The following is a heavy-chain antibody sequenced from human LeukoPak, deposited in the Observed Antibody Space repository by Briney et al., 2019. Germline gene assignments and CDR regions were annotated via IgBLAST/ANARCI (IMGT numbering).Heavy chain of an antibody. D-gene: IGHD6-6*01. J-gene: IGHJ6*02. CDR2: TYYRSKWNT. CDR1: GDTVSSNTAA. Sequence: SQTLSLTCAISGDTVSSNTAAWNWIRQSPSRGLEWLGRTYYRSKWNTDYAASVQNRITINPDTSTNRFSLQLKSATPEDTAVYYCSRRRSTSTYYFGLDVWGQGTTVTVSS. V-gene: IGHV6-1*01. CDR3: SRRRSTSTYYFGLDV.